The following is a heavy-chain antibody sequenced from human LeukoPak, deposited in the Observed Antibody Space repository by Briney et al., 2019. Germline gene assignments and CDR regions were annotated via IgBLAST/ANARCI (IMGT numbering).Heavy chain of an antibody. J-gene: IGHJ6*03. V-gene: IGHV3-30*02. CDR2: IRYDGSNK. Sequence: PGGSLRLSCAASGFTFSSYGMHWVRQAPGKGLEWVAFIRYDGSNKYYADSVKGRFTISRDNSKNTLYLQMNSLRAEDTAVYYCAKDIYLGKTGYYYYYMDVWGKGTTVTVSS. CDR3: AKDIYLGKTGYYYYYMDV. CDR1: GFTFSSYG. D-gene: IGHD1-14*01.